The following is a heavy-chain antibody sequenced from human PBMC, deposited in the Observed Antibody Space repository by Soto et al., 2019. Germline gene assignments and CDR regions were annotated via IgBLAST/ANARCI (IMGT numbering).Heavy chain of an antibody. CDR2: ISYDGSNK. CDR1: GFTFSSYG. D-gene: IGHD1-26*01. Sequence: QVQLVESGGGVVQPGRSLRLSCAASGFTFSSYGMHWVRQAPGKGLEWVAVISYDGSNKYYADSVKGRFTISRDNSKNTRYLQMNSLRAEDTAVYYCAKDSPDYSGSPQGWGQGTLVTVSS. J-gene: IGHJ4*02. CDR3: AKDSPDYSGSPQG. V-gene: IGHV3-30*18.